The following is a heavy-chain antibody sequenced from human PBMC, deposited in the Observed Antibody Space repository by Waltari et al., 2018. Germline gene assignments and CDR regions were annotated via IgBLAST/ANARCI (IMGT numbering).Heavy chain of an antibody. CDR2: IKTDGSTT. Sequence: EVQLVESGGGLVQPGGSLSLPCEASGFTFGGYWLPWVRQVPGKGLVWVSRIKTDGSTTAYADAVKGRFTISRDNAKNTLYLQMHSLRAEDTAVYFCARDLDWVLFDYWGQGTLVTVAS. V-gene: IGHV3-74*01. CDR3: ARDLDWVLFDY. J-gene: IGHJ4*02. CDR1: GFTFGGYW. D-gene: IGHD3-9*01.